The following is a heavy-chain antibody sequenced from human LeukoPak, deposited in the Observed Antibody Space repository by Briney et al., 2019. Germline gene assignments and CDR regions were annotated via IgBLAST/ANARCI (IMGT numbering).Heavy chain of an antibody. CDR1: GFTFSSYA. Sequence: GGALRLSCAASGFTFSSYAMHWVRQAPGKGLGWGGVILYDGSNKYYADSVKGRFTISRDNSKNTLYLQMNSLRAEDTAVYYCARVGVGCSSTSCWVYYGMDVWGQGTTVTVSS. D-gene: IGHD2-2*01. V-gene: IGHV3-30-3*01. CDR3: ARVGVGCSSTSCWVYYGMDV. J-gene: IGHJ6*02. CDR2: ILYDGSNK.